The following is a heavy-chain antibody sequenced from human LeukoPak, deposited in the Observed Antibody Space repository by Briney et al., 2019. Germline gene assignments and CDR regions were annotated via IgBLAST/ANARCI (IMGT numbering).Heavy chain of an antibody. CDR2: IYYSGST. CDR3: ARENYHSSGCSNWFDP. D-gene: IGHD3-22*01. Sequence: SETLSLTCAVSGGSISSYYWNWVRQPPGKGLEWVWDIYYSGSTNYNHSLKSRVTISVDKSKNQFSLKLSTVTAADTAVDYCARENYHSSGCSNWFDPWGQGTLVTVSS. CDR1: GGSISSYY. J-gene: IGHJ5*02. V-gene: IGHV4-59*01.